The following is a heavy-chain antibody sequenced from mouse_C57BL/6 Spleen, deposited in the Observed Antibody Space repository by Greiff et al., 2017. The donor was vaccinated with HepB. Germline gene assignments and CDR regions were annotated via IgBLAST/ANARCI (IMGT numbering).Heavy chain of an antibody. J-gene: IGHJ3*01. D-gene: IGHD1-3*01. CDR1: GYTFTSYW. CDR3: AGERVAAY. CDR2: IDPSDSYT. Sequence: QVQLQQPGAELVRPGTSVKLSCKASGYTFTSYWMHWVKQRPGQGLEWIGVIDPSDSYTNYNQKFKGKATLTVDTSSSTTYMQLSSLTSEDSAVYYCAGERVAAYWGQGTLLTVSA. V-gene: IGHV1-59*01.